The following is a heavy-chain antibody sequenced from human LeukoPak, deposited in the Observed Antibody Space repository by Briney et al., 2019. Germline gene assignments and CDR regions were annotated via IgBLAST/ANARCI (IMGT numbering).Heavy chain of an antibody. CDR3: ARAPAVSVLTI. V-gene: IGHV1-69*04. J-gene: IGHJ4*02. CDR1: GGTFSSYA. D-gene: IGHD4/OR15-4a*01. Sequence: SVKVSCKASGGTFSSYAISWVRQAPGQGLEWMGRIIPILGVANYAQKFQGRVTITADKSTSTAYMELSSLRSEDTAVYYCARAPAVSVLTIWGQGTLVTVSS. CDR2: IIPILGVA.